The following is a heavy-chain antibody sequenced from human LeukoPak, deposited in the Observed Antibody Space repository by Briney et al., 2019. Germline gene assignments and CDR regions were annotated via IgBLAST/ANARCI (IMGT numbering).Heavy chain of an antibody. Sequence: GGSLRHSCAASGFTFSWYWMSWVRQAPGKGLEWVANIKEDGSIKYYVDSVKGRLTISRDNAKSSVYLQVNSLRAEDTALYYCARIGYSSSSIDYWGQGTLVTVSS. D-gene: IGHD6-13*01. V-gene: IGHV3-7*01. CDR3: ARIGYSSSSIDY. CDR2: IKEDGSIK. J-gene: IGHJ4*02. CDR1: GFTFSWYW.